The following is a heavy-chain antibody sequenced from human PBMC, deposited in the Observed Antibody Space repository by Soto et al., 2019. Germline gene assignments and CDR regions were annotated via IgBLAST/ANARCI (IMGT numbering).Heavy chain of an antibody. Sequence: VQLVESGGGLVQPGGSLRLSCTPSGFPFSSYDMHWVRHATGKGLEWVSAIGTAGDTYYPGSVKGRFTISRENAKNSLYLQMNSLRAEDTAVYYCARDREGAFDIWGQGTMVTVSS. CDR1: GFPFSSYD. CDR3: ARDREGAFDI. V-gene: IGHV3-13*01. D-gene: IGHD1-26*01. J-gene: IGHJ3*02. CDR2: IGTAGDT.